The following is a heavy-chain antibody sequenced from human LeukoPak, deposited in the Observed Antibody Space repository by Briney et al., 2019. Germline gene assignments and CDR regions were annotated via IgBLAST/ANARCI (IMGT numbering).Heavy chain of an antibody. CDR2: ISGDGGST. CDR3: AMITGTADY. CDR1: GFTLDDYA. V-gene: IGHV3-43*02. Sequence: GGSLRLSCAASGFTLDDYAMHWVRQAPGKGLEWVSLISGDGGSTYYADSVKGRFTISRDNSKNSLYLQMNSLRTEDTALYYCAMITGTADYWGQGTLVTVSS. D-gene: IGHD1-20*01. J-gene: IGHJ4*02.